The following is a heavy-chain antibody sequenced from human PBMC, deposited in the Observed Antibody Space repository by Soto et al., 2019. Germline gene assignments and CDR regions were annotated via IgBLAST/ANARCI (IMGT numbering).Heavy chain of an antibody. Sequence: EVQLVESGGGLVQPGGSLRLSCAASGFTFSSYSMNWVRQAPGKGLEWVSYISSSSTTIYYADSVKGRSTISRDNAKNSLYLQMNSLRDEDTAVYYCARALKQWGYFYYYGMDVWGQGTTVTVSS. D-gene: IGHD6-19*01. CDR3: ARALKQWGYFYYYGMDV. CDR1: GFTFSSYS. V-gene: IGHV3-48*02. CDR2: ISSSSTTI. J-gene: IGHJ6*02.